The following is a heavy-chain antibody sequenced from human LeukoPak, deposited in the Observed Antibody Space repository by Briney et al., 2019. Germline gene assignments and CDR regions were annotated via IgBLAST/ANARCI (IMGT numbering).Heavy chain of an antibody. Sequence: SVKVSCKASGGTFSSYAISWVRQAPGQGLEWMGGIIPIFGTANYAQKFQGRVTITADESTSTAYMELSSLRSEDTAVYYCARGDYGGNSGYNWFDPWGQGTLVTVSS. CDR1: GGTFSSYA. CDR3: ARGDYGGNSGYNWFDP. V-gene: IGHV1-69*13. D-gene: IGHD4-23*01. J-gene: IGHJ5*02. CDR2: IIPIFGTA.